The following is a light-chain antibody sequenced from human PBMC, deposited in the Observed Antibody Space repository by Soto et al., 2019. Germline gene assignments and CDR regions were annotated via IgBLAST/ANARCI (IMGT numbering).Light chain of an antibody. CDR1: QSISSTY. J-gene: IGKJ5*01. Sequence: EIVMTQSPVTLSLSPGERATLSCRASQSISSTYLAWYHQRPGQAPRLLIYDASTRATGIPARFSGSGSGTDFTLTISSLEPEDFAVYYCQQRSNWAITFGQGTRLEIK. CDR3: QQRSNWAIT. V-gene: IGKV3D-20*02. CDR2: DAS.